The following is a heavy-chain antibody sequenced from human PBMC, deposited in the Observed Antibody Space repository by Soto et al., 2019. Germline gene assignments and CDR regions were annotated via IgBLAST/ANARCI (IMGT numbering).Heavy chain of an antibody. V-gene: IGHV4-59*08. Sequence: SETLSLTCTVSGGSITTYYWSWIRQPPGKGLEWIGYIYCSGSTNYSPSLKSRVTISVDTSKNQFSLRLSSVTAADTAVYYCARRLGGDSSGTFDYWGQGMLVTVSS. CDR3: ARRLGGDSSGTFDY. D-gene: IGHD3-22*01. CDR1: GGSITTYY. CDR2: IYCSGST. J-gene: IGHJ4*02.